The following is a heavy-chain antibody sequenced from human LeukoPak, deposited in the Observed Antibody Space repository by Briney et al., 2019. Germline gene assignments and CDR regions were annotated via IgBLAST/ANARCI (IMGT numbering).Heavy chain of an antibody. V-gene: IGHV3-9*01. J-gene: IGHJ4*02. CDR3: AKAYYGSGSYSTIDY. Sequence: GRSLRLSCAASGFTFDDYAMHWVRQAPGKGLEWVSGISWNSGGIGYADSVKGRFTISRDNAKNSLYLQMNSLRAEDTALYYCAKAYYGSGSYSTIDYWGQGTLVTVSS. D-gene: IGHD3-10*01. CDR2: ISWNSGGI. CDR1: GFTFDDYA.